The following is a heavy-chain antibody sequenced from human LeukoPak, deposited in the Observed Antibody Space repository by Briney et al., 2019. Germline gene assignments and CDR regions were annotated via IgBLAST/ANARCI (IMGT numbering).Heavy chain of an antibody. V-gene: IGHV3-23*01. CDR1: GFTFSSYA. Sequence: GGSLRLSCAASGFTFSSYAMSWVRQAPGKGLEWVSAISGSGGSTYYADSVKGRFTISRDNSKNTLYLQMNSLRAEDTAVYYCASNYPGYYYYYGMDVWGQGTTVTVSS. D-gene: IGHD1-7*01. J-gene: IGHJ6*02. CDR3: ASNYPGYYYYYGMDV. CDR2: ISGSGGST.